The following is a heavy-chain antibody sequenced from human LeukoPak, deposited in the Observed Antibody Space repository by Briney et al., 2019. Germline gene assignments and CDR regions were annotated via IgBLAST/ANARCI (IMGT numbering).Heavy chain of an antibody. CDR2: IKEDVSDK. J-gene: IGHJ4*02. V-gene: IGHV3-7*03. Sequence: GGSLRLSCAASGFTINDYWMSWVRQAPGKGLEWVANIKEDVSDKHYVDSVKGRFTISRDNAKNSLYLQMSRLRAEDTAVYYCARVGVAGFDYWGQGILVTVSS. D-gene: IGHD3-3*01. CDR3: ARVGVAGFDY. CDR1: GFTINDYW.